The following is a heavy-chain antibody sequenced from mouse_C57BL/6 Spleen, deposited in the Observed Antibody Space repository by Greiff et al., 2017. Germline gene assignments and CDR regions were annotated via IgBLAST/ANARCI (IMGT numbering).Heavy chain of an antibody. D-gene: IGHD2-10*01. CDR1: GYTFTSYT. CDR2: INPSSGYT. CDR3: ARLGVSYYYFDY. V-gene: IGHV1-4*01. Sequence: VQLVEPGAELARPGASVKMSCKASGYTFTSYTMHWVKQRPGQGLEWIGYINPSSGYTKYNQKFKDKATLTADKSSSTAYMQRSSLTSEDSAVYYCARLGVSYYYFDYWGQGTTLTVSS. J-gene: IGHJ2*01.